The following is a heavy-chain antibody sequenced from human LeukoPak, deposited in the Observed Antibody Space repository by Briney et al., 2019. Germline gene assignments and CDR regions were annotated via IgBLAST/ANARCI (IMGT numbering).Heavy chain of an antibody. CDR1: GFTFSSYS. CDR3: ARAETYDFWSGYYDSEYFDY. V-gene: IGHV3-48*01. CDR2: ISSSSSTI. Sequence: GSLRLSCAASGFTFSSYSMNWVRQAPGKGLEWVSYISSSSSTIYYADSVKGRFTISRDNAKNSLYLQMNSLRAEDTAVYYCARAETYDFWSGYYDSEYFDYWGQGTLVTVSS. D-gene: IGHD3-3*01. J-gene: IGHJ4*02.